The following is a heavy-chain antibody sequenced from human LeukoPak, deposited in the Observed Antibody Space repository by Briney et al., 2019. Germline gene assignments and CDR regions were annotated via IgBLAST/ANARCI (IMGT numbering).Heavy chain of an antibody. CDR2: IYTSGST. CDR3: ARGSSYYDFWSGYTQANNWFDP. CDR1: GGSISSYY. D-gene: IGHD3-3*01. J-gene: IGHJ5*02. V-gene: IGHV4-4*07. Sequence: SETLSLTCTVSGGSISSYYWSWIRQPAGKGLEWIGRIYTSGSTNYNPSLKSRVTISVDTSKNQFSLKLSSVAAADTAVYYCARGSSYYDFWSGYTQANNWFDPWGQGTLVTVSS.